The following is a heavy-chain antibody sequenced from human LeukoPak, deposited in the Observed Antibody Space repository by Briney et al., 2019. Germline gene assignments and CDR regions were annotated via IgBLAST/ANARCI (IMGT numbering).Heavy chain of an antibody. CDR2: VIGSGTMT. J-gene: IGHJ4*02. V-gene: IGHV3-23*01. D-gene: IGHD4-23*01. Sequence: GGSLRLSCAASGFTFSSPTMGWVRQAPGQGLQWVSAVIGSGTMTSYADSVRGRFTISRDNSKNTLSLQMNSLRAEDTAVYYCAKAYDYGGKGPSPFDYWGQGTLVTISS. CDR1: GFTFSSPT. CDR3: AKAYDYGGKGPSPFDY.